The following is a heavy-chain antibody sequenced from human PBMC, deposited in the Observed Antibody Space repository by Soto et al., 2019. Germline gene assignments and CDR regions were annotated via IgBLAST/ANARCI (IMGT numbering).Heavy chain of an antibody. Sequence: QVPLVQSGAEEKKPGASVKVSCKASGYTFTSYGMHWVRQAPGQRLEWMGWINAGNGNTKYSQKFQGRVTTTRDTSASTAYMELSSLRSEDTAVYYCARGLGGARTYFDYWGQGTLVTVSS. CDR2: INAGNGNT. V-gene: IGHV1-3*05. J-gene: IGHJ4*02. D-gene: IGHD1-1*01. CDR3: ARGLGGARTYFDY. CDR1: GYTFTSYG.